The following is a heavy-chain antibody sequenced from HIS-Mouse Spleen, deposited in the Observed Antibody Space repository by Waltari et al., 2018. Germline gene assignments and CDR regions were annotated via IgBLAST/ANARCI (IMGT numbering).Heavy chain of an antibody. D-gene: IGHD4-17*01. CDR2: ISSSSSTI. Sequence: EVQLVESGGGLVQPGGSLRLSCAASGFTFSSYSMNWVRQAPGQGLEWFSYISSSSSTIYYADSVKGRFTISRDNAKNSLYLQMNSLRAEDTAVYYCARDRGSTYKGGYGEGCWFDPWGQGTLVTVSS. CDR3: ARDRGSTYKGGYGEGCWFDP. J-gene: IGHJ5*02. CDR1: GFTFSSYS. V-gene: IGHV3-48*01.